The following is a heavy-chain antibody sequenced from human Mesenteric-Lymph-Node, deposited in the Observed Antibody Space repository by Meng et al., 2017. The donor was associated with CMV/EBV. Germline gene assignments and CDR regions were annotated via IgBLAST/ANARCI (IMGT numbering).Heavy chain of an antibody. CDR2: INHSGST. CDR1: GGSFIGYY. D-gene: IGHD3-9*01. J-gene: IGHJ4*02. CDR3: ARGSSYDILTGYFDY. Sequence: VQLHQWVAGLLKPSETRSVTWAVYGGSFIGYYWNWIRQSPEKGLEWIGEINHSGSTTYNPSFTSRIIISVDTSTNQISLNMSSVTAADTAVYYCARGSSYDILTGYFDYWGQGALVTVSS. V-gene: IGHV4-34*01.